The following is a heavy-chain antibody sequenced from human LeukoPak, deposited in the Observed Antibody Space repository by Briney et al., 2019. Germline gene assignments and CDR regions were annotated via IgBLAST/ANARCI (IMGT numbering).Heavy chain of an antibody. D-gene: IGHD2-15*01. CDR3: AKGSTKAYCGGGSCYRSIYYYMDV. CDR2: ISGSGGST. CDR1: GFTFSSYA. J-gene: IGHJ6*03. Sequence: GGSLRLSCAASGFTFSSYAMSWVRQAPGKGLEWVSAISGSGGSTYYADSVKGRFTISRDNSKNTLYLQMNSLRAEDTAVYYCAKGSTKAYCGGGSCYRSIYYYMDVWGKGTTVTVSS. V-gene: IGHV3-23*01.